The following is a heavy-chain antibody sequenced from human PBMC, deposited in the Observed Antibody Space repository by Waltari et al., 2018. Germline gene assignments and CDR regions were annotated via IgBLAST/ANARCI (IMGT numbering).Heavy chain of an antibody. CDR2: LRRRCSIV. Sequence: EVQLVESGGALVQPGGSLRLSCAASGFTFSNYGMNWVRQAPGKGLGGVAYLRRRCSIVYSADSVKGRFTISRDNAKNSLYLQMNSLRPEDTALYYCARTRDEDCGGGSCYDRWFDPWGQGTQVTVSS. J-gene: IGHJ5*02. CDR3: ARTRDEDCGGGSCYDRWFDP. CDR1: GFTFSNYG. V-gene: IGHV3-48*01. D-gene: IGHD2-15*01.